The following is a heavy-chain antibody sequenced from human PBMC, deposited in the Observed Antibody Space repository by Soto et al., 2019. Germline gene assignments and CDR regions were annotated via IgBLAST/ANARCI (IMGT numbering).Heavy chain of an antibody. D-gene: IGHD2-2*01. CDR3: AKDLQRYCSSTSCYRGAFDI. Sequence: GGSLRLSCAASGFTFSSYAMSWVRQAPGKGLEWVSAISGSGGSTYYADSVKGRFTSSRDNSKNTLYLQMNSLRAEDTAVYYCAKDLQRYCSSTSCYRGAFDIWGQGTMVTVSS. CDR1: GFTFSSYA. CDR2: ISGSGGST. V-gene: IGHV3-23*01. J-gene: IGHJ3*02.